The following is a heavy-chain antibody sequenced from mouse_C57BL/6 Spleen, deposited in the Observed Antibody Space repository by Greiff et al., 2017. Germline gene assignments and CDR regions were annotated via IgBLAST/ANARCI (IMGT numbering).Heavy chain of an antibody. J-gene: IGHJ4*01. CDR2: IDPEDGET. V-gene: IGHV14-2*01. CDR3: ARRGYSSGYLHYYAMDY. CDR1: GFNITDYY. D-gene: IGHD3-2*02. Sequence: VQLQQSGAELVKPGASVKLSCTASGFNITDYYMHWVKQRTEQGLEWIGRIDPEDGETKYAPKFQGKDTITADTSSNTAYLQLSSLTSEDTAVYYCARRGYSSGYLHYYAMDYWGQGTSVTVSA.